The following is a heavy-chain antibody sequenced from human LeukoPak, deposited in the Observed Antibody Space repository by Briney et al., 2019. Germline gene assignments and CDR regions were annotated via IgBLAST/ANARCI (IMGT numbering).Heavy chain of an antibody. Sequence: GGSLRLSCAASGFTVSSNYMSWVRQAPGKGLEWVSVIYSGGSTYYADSVKGRFTISRDNSKNTLYLQMNSLRAEDTAVYYCASWPVGWYGEDSWGQGTLVTVSS. CDR1: GFTVSSNY. J-gene: IGHJ4*02. CDR3: ASWPVGWYGEDS. CDR2: IYSGGST. V-gene: IGHV3-53*01. D-gene: IGHD6-19*01.